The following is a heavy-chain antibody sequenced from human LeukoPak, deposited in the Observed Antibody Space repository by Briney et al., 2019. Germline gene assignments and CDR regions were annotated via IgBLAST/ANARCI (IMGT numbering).Heavy chain of an antibody. J-gene: IGHJ4*02. CDR2: IYYSGST. CDR3: ARGFYSNPFDY. V-gene: IGHV4-59*01. Sequence: SETLSLTCTVSGGSISSYYWSWIRQPPGKGLEWIGYIYYSGSTNYNPSLKSRVTISVDTSKNQFSLKLSSVTAADTAVYYCARGFYSNPFDYWGQGTLVTVSS. CDR1: GGSISSYY. D-gene: IGHD4-11*01.